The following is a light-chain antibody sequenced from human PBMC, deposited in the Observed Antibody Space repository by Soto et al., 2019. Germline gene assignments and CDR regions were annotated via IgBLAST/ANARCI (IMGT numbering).Light chain of an antibody. CDR2: EVV. CDR1: KNDIGVYDF. Sequence: QSALTQPPSASGSPGQSVTISCTGTKNDIGVYDFVSWYQHHPGKAPRLIIYEVVQRPSGVPDRFSGSKSGNTASLPVSGLQAADEADYFCKSYAGSNTNVFGSGTKVTVL. CDR3: KSYAGSNTNV. V-gene: IGLV2-8*01. J-gene: IGLJ1*01.